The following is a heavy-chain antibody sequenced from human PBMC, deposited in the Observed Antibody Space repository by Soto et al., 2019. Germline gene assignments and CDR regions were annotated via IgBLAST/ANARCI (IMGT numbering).Heavy chain of an antibody. D-gene: IGHD3-10*01. CDR2: ISYDGSNK. CDR1: GFTFSSYA. Sequence: GGSLRLSCAASGFTFSSYAMHWVRQAPGKGLEWVAVISYDGSNKYYADSVKGRFTISRDNSKNTLYLQMNSLRAEDTAVYYCARDLPFDSSGSTDYYGMDVWGQGTTVTVSS. CDR3: ARDLPFDSSGSTDYYGMDV. V-gene: IGHV3-30-3*01. J-gene: IGHJ6*02.